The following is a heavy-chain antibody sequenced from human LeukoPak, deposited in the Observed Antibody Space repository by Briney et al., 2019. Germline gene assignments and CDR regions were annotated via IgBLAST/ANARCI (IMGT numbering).Heavy chain of an antibody. CDR1: GGSISNYY. Sequence: KTSETLSLTCTVSGGSISNYYWSWIRQPPGKGLEWIGYINYSGRDNFNPSLKSRVTMSVDTSKNQFSLKLTSVTAADTAVYYCARVYRDDFLSGYSTHFDYWGQGTLVTVSS. J-gene: IGHJ4*02. CDR3: ARVYRDDFLSGYSTHFDY. D-gene: IGHD3-3*01. V-gene: IGHV4-59*01. CDR2: INYSGRD.